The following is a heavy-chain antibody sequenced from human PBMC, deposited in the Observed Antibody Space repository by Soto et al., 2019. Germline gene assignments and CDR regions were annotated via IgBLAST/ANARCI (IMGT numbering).Heavy chain of an antibody. CDR3: AKDDYDILTGYAAIDY. D-gene: IGHD3-9*01. CDR1: GFTFSSYA. V-gene: IGHV3-23*01. J-gene: IGHJ4*02. CDR2: ISGSGGST. Sequence: GGSLRLSCAASGFTFSSYAMSWVRQAPGKGLEWVSAISGSGGSTYYADSVKGRFTISRDNSKNTLYLQMNSLRAEDTAVYYCAKDDYDILTGYAAIDYWGQGTLVTVSS.